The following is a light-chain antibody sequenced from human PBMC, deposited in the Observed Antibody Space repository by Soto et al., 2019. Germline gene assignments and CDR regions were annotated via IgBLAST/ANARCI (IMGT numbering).Light chain of an antibody. J-gene: IGKJ1*01. CDR1: QSINSN. CDR3: HRYNNWLT. Sequence: EIVMTQSPATLSVSPGERATLSCRASQSINSNLAWYQQKPGQTPRLLIYGASNSATGIPARFSGSGSGTDFTLTISSLESGDFAVYYCHRYNNWLTFGQGTKVEIK. CDR2: GAS. V-gene: IGKV3-15*01.